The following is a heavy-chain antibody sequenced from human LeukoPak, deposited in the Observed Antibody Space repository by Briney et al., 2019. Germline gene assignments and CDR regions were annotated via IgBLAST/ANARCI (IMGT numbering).Heavy chain of an antibody. Sequence: SETLSLTCTVSGGSISSGDYYWSWIRQPPGKGLEWIGEINHSGSTNYNPSLKSRVTISVDTSKNQFSLKLSSVTAADTAVYYCARDVHYGSGSYYNHYGMDVWGQGTTVTVSS. J-gene: IGHJ6*02. V-gene: IGHV4-61*08. CDR3: ARDVHYGSGSYYNHYGMDV. D-gene: IGHD3-10*01. CDR1: GGSISSGDYY. CDR2: INHSGST.